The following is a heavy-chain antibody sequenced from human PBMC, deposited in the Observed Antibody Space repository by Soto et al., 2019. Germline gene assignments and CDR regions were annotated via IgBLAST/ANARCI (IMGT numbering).Heavy chain of an antibody. CDR3: ARDQVAGNYYYYYGMDV. D-gene: IGHD6-19*01. Sequence: PGGSLRLSSHAPGFTFSSYAMHWFRQAPGKWLEWVAVISYDGSNKYYADSVKGRFTISRDNSKNTLYLQMNSLRAEDTAVYYCARDQVAGNYYYYYGMDVWGQGTTVTVSS. CDR2: ISYDGSNK. V-gene: IGHV3-30-3*01. CDR1: GFTFSSYA. J-gene: IGHJ6*02.